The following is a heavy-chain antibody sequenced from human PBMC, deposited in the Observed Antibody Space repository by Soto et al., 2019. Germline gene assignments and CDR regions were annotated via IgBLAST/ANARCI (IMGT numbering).Heavy chain of an antibody. Sequence: PSETLSLTCTVSGGSISSGDYYWSWIRQPPGKGLEWIGYIYYSGSTYYNPSLKSRVTISVDTSKNQFSLKLSSVTAADTAVYYCARGKVTTVVTPPIDFDIWGPGTMVT. CDR2: IYYSGST. V-gene: IGHV4-30-4*01. CDR3: ARGKVTTVVTPPIDFDI. D-gene: IGHD4-17*01. J-gene: IGHJ3*02. CDR1: GGSISSGDYY.